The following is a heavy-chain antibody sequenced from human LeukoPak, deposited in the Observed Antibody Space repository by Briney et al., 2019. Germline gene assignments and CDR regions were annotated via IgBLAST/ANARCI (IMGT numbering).Heavy chain of an antibody. V-gene: IGHV1-2*02. Sequence: ASVTVSCKASGYTFTGYYMHWVRQAPGQGLEWMGWINPNSGGTNYAQTFQGRVTMTRDTSISTAYMELSRLRSDDTAVYYCARVGFTGAVAFWGQGTLVTVSS. CDR1: GYTFTGYY. J-gene: IGHJ4*02. CDR2: INPNSGGT. D-gene: IGHD6-13*01. CDR3: ARVGFTGAVAF.